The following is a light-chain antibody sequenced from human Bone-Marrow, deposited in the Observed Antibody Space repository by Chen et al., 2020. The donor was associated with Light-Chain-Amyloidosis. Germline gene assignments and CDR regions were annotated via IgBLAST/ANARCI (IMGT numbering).Light chain of an antibody. CDR2: EVT. CDR1: SSDVGGDNH. V-gene: IGLV2-14*01. Sequence: SARTQPPCVPGRPGQSVSVSRSGTSSDVGGDNHVSWYQQHPDKAPKLMIYEVTNRPSWVPDRFSGSKSDNTASLTISGLQTEDEADYFCSSYTITNTLVFGSGTRVTVL. J-gene: IGLJ1*01. CDR3: SSYTITNTLV.